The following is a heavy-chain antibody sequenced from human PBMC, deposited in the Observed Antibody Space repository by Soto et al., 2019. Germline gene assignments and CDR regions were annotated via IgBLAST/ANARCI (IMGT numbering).Heavy chain of an antibody. CDR3: ARETFYYDTSTYAFDI. J-gene: IGHJ3*02. CDR1: GGSINTSGFY. Sequence: SETLSLTCTVSGGSINTSGFYWSWIRQHPGKGLEWIGYIYYAGTMYYNPSLESPVSLSVDTSKNQFSLKMSSVTAADTAAYYCARETFYYDTSTYAFDIWGQGTMVTV. D-gene: IGHD3-16*01. V-gene: IGHV4-31*01. CDR2: IYYAGTM.